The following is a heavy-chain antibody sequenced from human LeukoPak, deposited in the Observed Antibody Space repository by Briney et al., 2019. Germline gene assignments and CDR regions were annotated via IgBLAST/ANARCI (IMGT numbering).Heavy chain of an antibody. CDR3: AVTTNHEGSIFDY. V-gene: IGHV4-39*01. CDR1: GGSISSSSYY. J-gene: IGHJ4*02. D-gene: IGHD4-11*01. CDR2: IYYSGST. Sequence: SETLSLTCTVSGGSISSSSYYWGWIRQPPGKGLEWIGSIYYSGSTYYNPSLKRRVTISVDTSKNQFSLKLSSVTAADTAVYYCAVTTNHEGSIFDYWGQGTLVTVSS.